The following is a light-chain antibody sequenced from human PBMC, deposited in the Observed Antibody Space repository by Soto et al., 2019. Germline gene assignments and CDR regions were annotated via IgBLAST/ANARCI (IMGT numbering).Light chain of an antibody. CDR1: QSVSSSY. CDR2: GAS. J-gene: IGKJ1*01. CDR3: QQYGSSPGVT. Sequence: EIVLTQSPGSVSWSPWEVAAVACMASQSVSSSYLAWYQQKPGQAPRLLIYGASSRATGIPDRFSGSGSGTDFTLTISRLEPEDFAVYYCQQYGSSPGVTFGQGTKVDIK. V-gene: IGKV3-20*01.